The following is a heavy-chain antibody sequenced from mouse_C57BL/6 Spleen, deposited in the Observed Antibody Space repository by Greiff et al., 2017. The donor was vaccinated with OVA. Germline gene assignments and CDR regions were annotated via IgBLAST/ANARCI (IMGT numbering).Heavy chain of an antibody. D-gene: IGHD2-3*01. CDR2: IDPASGNT. V-gene: IGHV14-3*01. J-gene: IGHJ3*01. CDR3: AGSPDGYTGAY. Sequence: VQLQQSVAELVRPGASVKLSCTASGFTIKNSYMHWVKQRPEQGLEWIGLIDPASGNTKYASKFPGKGTITADTSSNTAYLQLSSLTSEDTAIYYCAGSPDGYTGAYWGQGTLVTVSA. CDR1: GFTIKNSY.